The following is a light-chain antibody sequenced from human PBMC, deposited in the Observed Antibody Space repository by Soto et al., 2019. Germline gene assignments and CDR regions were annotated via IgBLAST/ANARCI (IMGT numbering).Light chain of an antibody. CDR1: ISDVGRYNL. Sequence: QSALTQPASVSGSPGQSITISCTGTISDVGRYNLVSWYQQHPDKAPKLIIYEDIERPSGVSRRFSGSTSGNTASLTISGLQTEDEVMYFCCSYAGGASVVFGGGTKLTVL. CDR2: EDI. CDR3: CSYAGGASVV. V-gene: IGLV2-23*01. J-gene: IGLJ2*01.